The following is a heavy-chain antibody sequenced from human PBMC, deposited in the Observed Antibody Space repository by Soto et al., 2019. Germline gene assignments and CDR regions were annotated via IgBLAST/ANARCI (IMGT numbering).Heavy chain of an antibody. CDR2: IYYSGST. V-gene: IGHV4-31*03. Sequence: QVQLQESGPGLVKPSQTLSLTCTVSGGSISSGGYYWSWIRQHPGKGLEWIGYIYYSGSTYYNPSFKSRVTISVDTSKNQFSLKLSSVTAADTAVYYCARGGIAAAAPPDYWGQGTLVTVSS. CDR3: ARGGIAAAAPPDY. D-gene: IGHD6-13*01. CDR1: GGSISSGGYY. J-gene: IGHJ4*02.